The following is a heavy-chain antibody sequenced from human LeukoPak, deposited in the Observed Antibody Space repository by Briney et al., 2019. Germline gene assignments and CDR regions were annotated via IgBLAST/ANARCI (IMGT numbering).Heavy chain of an antibody. V-gene: IGHV4-39*01. CDR3: ARHYYGSGRRDY. CDR1: GASISSSIYY. D-gene: IGHD3-10*01. Sequence: SETLSLTCTVSGASISSSIYYWGWIRQPPGRGLEWIGSIYYSGSTYYNPSLKSRVTISVDTSKNQFSLKLTSVTAADTALYYCARHYYGSGRRDYWGQGTLVTVSS. CDR2: IYYSGST. J-gene: IGHJ4*02.